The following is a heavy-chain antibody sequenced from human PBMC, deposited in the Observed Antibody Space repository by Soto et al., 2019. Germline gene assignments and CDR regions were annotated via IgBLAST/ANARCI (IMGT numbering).Heavy chain of an antibody. CDR2: ISGSGGTT. Sequence: GGSLRLSCAASGFTFSNYATTWVRQAPGKGLEWVSGISGSGGTTFYAGFVKGRFPISRDNSKNTLYLQMNSLRAEDTAVYYCALRYCSRTTCPPLNSYFYMDVWGKGTTVTVSS. V-gene: IGHV3-23*01. CDR3: ALRYCSRTTCPPLNSYFYMDV. J-gene: IGHJ6*03. D-gene: IGHD2-2*01. CDR1: GFTFSNYA.